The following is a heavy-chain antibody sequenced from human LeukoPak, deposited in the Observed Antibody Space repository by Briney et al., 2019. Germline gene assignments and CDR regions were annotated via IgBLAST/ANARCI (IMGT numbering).Heavy chain of an antibody. CDR2: ISSSSSYI. J-gene: IGHJ6*02. V-gene: IGHV3-21*01. Sequence: PGGSLRLSCAASGFTFSSYSMNWVRQAPGKGLEWVSSISSSSSYIYYADSVKGRFTISRDNAKNSLYLQMNSLRAEDTAVYYCARDHADTANYYYGTDVWGQGTTVTVSS. CDR1: GFTFSSYS. CDR3: ARDHADTANYYYGTDV. D-gene: IGHD5-18*01.